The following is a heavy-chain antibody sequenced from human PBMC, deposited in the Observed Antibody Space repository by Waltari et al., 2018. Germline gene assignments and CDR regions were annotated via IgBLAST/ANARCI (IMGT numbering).Heavy chain of an antibody. CDR2: IDPSESYT. CDR1: GYTFTNYW. CDR3: ATPAKGY. V-gene: IGHV5-10-1*03. D-gene: IGHD2-15*01. Sequence: EVQLVQSGAEVKKPGESLRISCKGSGYTFTNYWIIWVRQMPGKGLEWMGRIDPSESYTPYSPSFQGHVTISADKSIGTAYLQWSSLKASDTAIYYCATPAKGYWGQGTLVTVSS. J-gene: IGHJ4*02.